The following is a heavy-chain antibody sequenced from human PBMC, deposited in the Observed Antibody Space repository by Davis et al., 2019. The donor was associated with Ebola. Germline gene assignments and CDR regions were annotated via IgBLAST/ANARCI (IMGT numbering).Heavy chain of an antibody. CDR2: ISRNGDST. CDR1: GFTFSYYA. CDR3: ARGTIDTAMVGYGMDV. Sequence: GESLKISYAASGFTFSYYAMHWVRQAPGKGLEYVSGISRNGDSTYYANSVKGRFTISRDNSKNTLYLQMGRLRAEDMAVYYCARGTIDTAMVGYGMDVWGQGTTVTVSS. V-gene: IGHV3-64*01. J-gene: IGHJ6*02. D-gene: IGHD5-18*01.